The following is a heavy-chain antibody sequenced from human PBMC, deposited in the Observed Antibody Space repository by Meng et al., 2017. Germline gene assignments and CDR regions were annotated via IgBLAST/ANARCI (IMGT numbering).Heavy chain of an antibody. CDR2: VTHSGST. CDR3: ARAQLSRLFDS. J-gene: IGHJ4*02. V-gene: IGHV4-4*01. D-gene: IGHD2-2*01. Sequence: QALLPELGLGLGIAPETLPLTFAVSGDSISGTYWGSWIRPPPGKGLEWIGEVTHSGSTYYNPSLQSRVTISVDLYNNQFSLRLFSVTAADTAVYFCARAQLSRLFDSWGQGALVTVSS. CDR1: GDSISGTYW.